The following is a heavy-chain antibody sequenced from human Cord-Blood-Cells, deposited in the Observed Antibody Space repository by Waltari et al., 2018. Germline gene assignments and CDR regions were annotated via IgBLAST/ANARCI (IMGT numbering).Heavy chain of an antibody. Sequence: QVPLVQSGAEVTKPGSSVQVSCKASGGTFSGSAISWVRQAPGQGLDWMGGIIPIFGTANYAQKFQGRVTITADESTSTAYMELSSLRSEDTAVYYCARDQLGRNAFDIWGQGTMVTVSS. CDR2: IIPIFGTA. CDR1: GGTFSGSA. CDR3: ARDQLGRNAFDI. J-gene: IGHJ3*02. V-gene: IGHV1-69*01. D-gene: IGHD7-27*01.